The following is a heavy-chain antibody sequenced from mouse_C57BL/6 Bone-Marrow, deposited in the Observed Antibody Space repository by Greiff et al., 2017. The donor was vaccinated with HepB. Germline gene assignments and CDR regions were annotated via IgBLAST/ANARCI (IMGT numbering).Heavy chain of an antibody. CDR2: INPGSGGT. CDR1: GYAFTNYL. V-gene: IGHV1-54*01. D-gene: IGHD2-10*02. Sequence: VQLQQSGAELVRPGPSVKVSFKASGYAFTNYLIEWVKQRPGQGLEWIGVINPGSGGTNYNEKFKGKATLTADKSSSTAYMQLSSLTSEDSAVYFCARGYGNWGWFAYWGQGTLVTVSA. J-gene: IGHJ3*01. CDR3: ARGYGNWGWFAY.